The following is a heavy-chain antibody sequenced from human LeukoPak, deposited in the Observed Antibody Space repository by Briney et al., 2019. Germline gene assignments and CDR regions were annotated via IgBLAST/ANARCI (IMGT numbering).Heavy chain of an antibody. J-gene: IGHJ3*01. CDR3: ARASRFTMTVVI. CDR2: ISSSSSYI. Sequence: SGGSLRLSCAVSGLTFSSYSMSWVRQAPGKGLEWVSSISSSSSYIYYADSVKGRFTISRDSAKNSLYLQMNSLRAEDTAVYYCARASRFTMTVVIWGQGTMVTVSS. CDR1: GLTFSSYS. D-gene: IGHD3-22*01. V-gene: IGHV3-21*01.